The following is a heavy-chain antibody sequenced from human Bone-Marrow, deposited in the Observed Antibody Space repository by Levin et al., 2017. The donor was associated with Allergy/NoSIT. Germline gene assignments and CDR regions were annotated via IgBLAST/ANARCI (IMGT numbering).Heavy chain of an antibody. V-gene: IGHV3-30*18. J-gene: IGHJ4*02. Sequence: GGSLRLSCAASGFTFSAYGMHWVRQAPGKGLEWVAAISHDGAKKYYADSVKGRFTISRDNSKNTLYLQVNSLRAEDTAVFYCAKESGSSAYYSIDYWGQGTLLSVSS. CDR1: GFTFSAYG. CDR2: ISHDGAKK. CDR3: AKESGSSAYYSIDY. D-gene: IGHD6-25*01.